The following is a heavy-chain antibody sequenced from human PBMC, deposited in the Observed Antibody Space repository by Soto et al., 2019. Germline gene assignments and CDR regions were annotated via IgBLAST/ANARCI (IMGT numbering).Heavy chain of an antibody. V-gene: IGHV1-24*01. D-gene: IGHD3-3*01. CDR1: GYTLTELS. Sequence: ASVKVSCKVSGYTLTELSMHWVRQAPGKGLEWMGGFDPEDGETIYAQKFQGRVTMTEDTSTDTAYMELSSLRSEDTAVYYCAIVAKRQYYDFWSGYSHRFDPWGQGTLVTVSS. CDR2: FDPEDGET. CDR3: AIVAKRQYYDFWSGYSHRFDP. J-gene: IGHJ5*02.